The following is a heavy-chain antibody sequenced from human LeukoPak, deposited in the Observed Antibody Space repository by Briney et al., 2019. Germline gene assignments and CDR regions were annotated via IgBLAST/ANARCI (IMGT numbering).Heavy chain of an antibody. J-gene: IGHJ1*01. Sequence: GGSLRLSCAASGFTFSGSAMHWVRQASGKGLEWVGRIRSKANNYATAYAASVTGRFTISRDDSKNTACLQMNSLKTEDTAVYYCTFGSGSSHWGQGTLVTVSS. D-gene: IGHD3-10*01. CDR3: TFGSGSSH. CDR2: IRSKANNYAT. CDR1: GFTFSGSA. V-gene: IGHV3-73*01.